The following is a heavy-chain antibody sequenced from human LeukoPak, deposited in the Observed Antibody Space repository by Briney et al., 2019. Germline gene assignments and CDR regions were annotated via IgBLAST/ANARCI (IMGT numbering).Heavy chain of an antibody. J-gene: IGHJ6*03. CDR1: VFTFSSYA. CDR2: VSGSGAHT. V-gene: IGHV3-23*01. D-gene: IGHD1-26*01. CDR3: AKDGGTYPYFLDV. Sequence: SGGSLRLSCAASVFTFSSYAMTWGRQVPGKGLQWVSAVSGSGAHTYYADSVKGRFTISRDNSRPTLYLQMNSLRAEDTAIYICAKDGGTYPYFLDVWGKGTTVIVSS.